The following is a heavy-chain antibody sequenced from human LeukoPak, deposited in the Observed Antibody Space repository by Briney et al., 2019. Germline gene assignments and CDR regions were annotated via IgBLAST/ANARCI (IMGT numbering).Heavy chain of an antibody. J-gene: IGHJ6*02. Sequence: GASVKVSCKTSGQTFTIYTLHWVRQAPGQRLEWMGWINAGNGNTKYSQKFQGRVTITRDTSASTAYMELSSLRSEDTAVYYCAWYYCSSTSCYADYYYGMDVWGQGTTVTVSS. D-gene: IGHD2-2*01. V-gene: IGHV1-3*01. CDR3: AWYYCSSTSCYADYYYGMDV. CDR1: GQTFTIYT. CDR2: INAGNGNT.